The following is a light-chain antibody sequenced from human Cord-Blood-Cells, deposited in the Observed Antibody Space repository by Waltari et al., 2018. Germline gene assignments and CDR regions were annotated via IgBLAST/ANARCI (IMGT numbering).Light chain of an antibody. CDR1: QSGSCSC. CDR2: GAS. J-gene: IGKJ1*01. V-gene: IGKV3-20*01. Sequence: EIVWTQSPGTLSLSPGERATLSCRASQSGSCSCLAWYQQKPGQAPRLLLYGASSRATGIPDRFSGSGSGTDFTLTISRLEPEDFAVYYCQQYGSSPRTFGQGTKVEIK. CDR3: QQYGSSPRT.